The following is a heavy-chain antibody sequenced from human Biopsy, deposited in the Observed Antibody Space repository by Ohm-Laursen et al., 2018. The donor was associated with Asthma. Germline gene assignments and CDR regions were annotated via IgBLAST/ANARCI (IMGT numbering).Heavy chain of an antibody. V-gene: IGHV3-53*01. J-gene: IGHJ4*02. D-gene: IGHD6-13*01. Sequence: GSLRLSCAASGFAVSRDHMFWVRQAPGKGLEWVSVIYSGGTSHTADSVRGRSTISRDFSKNTLHLQMHSLRVEDTAVYYCARGYSTSWYFGYWGQGTVVTVSS. CDR2: IYSGGTS. CDR1: GFAVSRDH. CDR3: ARGYSTSWYFGY.